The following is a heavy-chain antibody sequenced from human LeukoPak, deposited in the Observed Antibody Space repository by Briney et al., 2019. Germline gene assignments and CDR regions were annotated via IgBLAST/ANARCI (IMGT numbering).Heavy chain of an antibody. Sequence: ASVKVSCKASGYTFTRYYMHWVRQAPGQGLEWMGWINPNSGGTNYAQKFQGWVTMTRDTSISTAYMELSRLRSDDTAVYYCAKDRMLGHYFDYWGQGTLVTVSS. D-gene: IGHD2-8*01. CDR1: GYTFTRYY. J-gene: IGHJ4*02. CDR3: AKDRMLGHYFDY. V-gene: IGHV1-2*04. CDR2: INPNSGGT.